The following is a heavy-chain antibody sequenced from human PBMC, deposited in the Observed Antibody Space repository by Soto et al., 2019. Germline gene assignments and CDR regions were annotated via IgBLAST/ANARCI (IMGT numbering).Heavy chain of an antibody. V-gene: IGHV1-46*01. J-gene: IGHJ4*02. D-gene: IGHD7-27*01. Sequence: GASVKVSCKASGYTFTSYYMHWVRQAPGQGLEWMGIINPTSSTSYAQKFQGRVTMTRDTSTSTVYMELSSLRSEDTAVYYCARGPRNWGVDYWGQGTLVTVSS. CDR3: ARGPRNWGVDY. CDR2: INPTSST. CDR1: GYTFTSYY.